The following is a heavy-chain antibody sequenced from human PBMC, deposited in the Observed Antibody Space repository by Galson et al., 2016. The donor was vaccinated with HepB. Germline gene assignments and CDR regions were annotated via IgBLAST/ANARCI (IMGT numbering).Heavy chain of an antibody. V-gene: IGHV6-1*01. CDR1: GDSVSSNSAA. Sequence: CAISGDSVSSNSAAWNRIRQSPSRGLEWLGRTYYRSKWFNDYAPSVKSRINISPDTSKNQFSLQLNSVTPEDTAVYYCARTNSKTYGGGNLDYWGQGTLVTVSS. J-gene: IGHJ4*01. D-gene: IGHD4-23*01. CDR2: TYYRSKWFN. CDR3: ARTNSKTYGGGNLDY.